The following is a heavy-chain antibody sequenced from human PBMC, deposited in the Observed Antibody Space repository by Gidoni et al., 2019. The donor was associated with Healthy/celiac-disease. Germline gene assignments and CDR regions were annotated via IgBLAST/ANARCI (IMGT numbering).Heavy chain of an antibody. J-gene: IGHJ3*02. D-gene: IGHD6-19*01. CDR1: GFTVSSNY. Sequence: EVQLVESGGGLVQPGGSLRLSCAASGFTVSSNYMSWVRQAPGKGLEWVSVIYSGGSTYYADSVKCRFTISRHNSKNTLYLQMNSLRAEDTAVYYCARESGSGWQGAFDIWGQGTMVTVSS. CDR2: IYSGGST. V-gene: IGHV3-53*04. CDR3: ARESGSGWQGAFDI.